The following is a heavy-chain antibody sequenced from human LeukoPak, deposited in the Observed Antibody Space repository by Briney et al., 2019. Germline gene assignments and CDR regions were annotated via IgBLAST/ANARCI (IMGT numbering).Heavy chain of an antibody. J-gene: IGHJ4*02. CDR3: ARVDIAVAGTWFDY. CDR2: ISAYNGNT. D-gene: IGHD6-19*01. CDR1: GYTFTSYG. V-gene: IGHV1-18*01. Sequence: EASVKVSCKASGYTFTSYGISWVRQAPGQGLEWMGWISAYNGNTNYAQKLQGRVTMTTDTSTSTAYMELRSLRSDDTAVYYCARVDIAVAGTWFDYWGQGTLVTVSS.